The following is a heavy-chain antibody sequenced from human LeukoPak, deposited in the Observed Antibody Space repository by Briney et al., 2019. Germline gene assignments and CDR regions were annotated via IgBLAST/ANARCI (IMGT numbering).Heavy chain of an antibody. CDR1: GFTFSSSW. J-gene: IGHJ4*02. CDR3: ARVSISGTKFDY. CDR2: IKSDGSSI. D-gene: IGHD3-3*02. Sequence: GGSLRLSCAASGFTFSSSWMHWVRQAPGKGLVWVSRIKSDGSSISYADSVKGRFTISRDNAKSTLYLQMNSLRAEGTAVYYCARVSISGTKFDYWGQGTLVTVTS. V-gene: IGHV3-74*01.